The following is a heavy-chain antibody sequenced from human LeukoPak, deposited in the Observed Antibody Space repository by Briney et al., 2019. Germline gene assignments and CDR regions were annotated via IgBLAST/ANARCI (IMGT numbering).Heavy chain of an antibody. CDR1: GGTFSSYA. D-gene: IGHD6-13*01. V-gene: IGHV1-69*13. CDR2: IIPIFGTA. J-gene: IGHJ4*02. CDR3: ARGGIAAPGRTFAVDY. Sequence: SVKVSCKASGGTFSSYAISWVRQAPGQGLEWMGGIIPIFGTANYAQTFQGRVTLTADESTSTAYIELSSLRSEDTAVYDCARGGIAAPGRTFAVDYWGQGTLVTVPS.